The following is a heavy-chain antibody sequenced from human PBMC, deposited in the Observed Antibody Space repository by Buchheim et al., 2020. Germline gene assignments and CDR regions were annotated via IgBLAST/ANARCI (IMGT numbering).Heavy chain of an antibody. V-gene: IGHV3-33*01. Sequence: QVQLVESGGGVVQPGRSLRLSCAASGFTFSSYGMHWVRQAPGKGLEWVAVIWYDGSNKYYVDSVKGRFTISRDNSKNTLYLQMNSLRAEDTAVYYCARDIVGDYGGNSGRYYYYYGMDVWGQGTT. J-gene: IGHJ6*02. CDR1: GFTFSSYG. D-gene: IGHD4-23*01. CDR2: IWYDGSNK. CDR3: ARDIVGDYGGNSGRYYYYYGMDV.